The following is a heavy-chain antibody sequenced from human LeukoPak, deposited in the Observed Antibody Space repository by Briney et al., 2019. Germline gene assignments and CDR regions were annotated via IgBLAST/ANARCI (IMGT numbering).Heavy chain of an antibody. CDR2: ISGSGDRT. CDR1: GITASSYA. V-gene: IGHV3-23*01. CDR3: AKDPNGDYIGAFDM. Sequence: PGGSLRLSCAASGITASSYAMTWVRQAPGKGLEWVSSISGSGDRTMYADSVNGRFTISRDNFKNTLYLQMNSLIAEDTAVYHCAKDPNGDYIGAFDMWGQGTMVTVSS. J-gene: IGHJ3*02. D-gene: IGHD4-17*01.